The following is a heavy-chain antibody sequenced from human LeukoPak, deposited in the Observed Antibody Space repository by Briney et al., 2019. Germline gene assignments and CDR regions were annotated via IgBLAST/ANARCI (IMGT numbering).Heavy chain of an antibody. CDR2: ISGSGGTT. CDR1: GFTFSSYA. J-gene: IGHJ4*02. V-gene: IGHV3-23*01. D-gene: IGHD5-12*01. CDR3: AKDTSLDIARVFDS. Sequence: GGSLRLSCAASGFTFSSYAMSWVRQAPGKGLEWVSVISGSGGTTYYADSVKGPFTISRGNSKNTLYLQMNSLRAGDTAVYYCAKDTSLDIARVFDSWGQGTLVAVSS.